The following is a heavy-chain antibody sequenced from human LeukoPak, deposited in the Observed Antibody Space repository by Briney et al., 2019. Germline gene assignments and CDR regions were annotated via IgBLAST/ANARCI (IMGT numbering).Heavy chain of an antibody. J-gene: IGHJ4*02. CDR3: ASSSIAARRLGLFDY. V-gene: IGHV1-69*05. CDR1: GGTFSSYA. Sequence: EASVKVSCKASGGTFSSYAISWVRQAPGQGLEWMGGIILIFGTANYAQKFQGRVTITTDESTSTAYMELSSLRSEDTAVYYCASSSIAARRLGLFDYWGQGTLVTVSS. D-gene: IGHD6-6*01. CDR2: IILIFGTA.